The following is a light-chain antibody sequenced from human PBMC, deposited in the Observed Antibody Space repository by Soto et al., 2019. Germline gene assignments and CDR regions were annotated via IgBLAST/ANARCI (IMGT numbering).Light chain of an antibody. CDR1: QSLSSSY. CDR2: GAS. CDR3: QQRSNWPRN. Sequence: ENVLTQSPGTLSFSPLERATLSCSSSQSLSSSYLAWYQQKPGQAPRLLIYGASSRATGIPDRFSGSGSGTDFTLTISRLEPEDFAVYYCQQRSNWPRNFGQGTRLEIK. V-gene: IGKV3D-20*02. J-gene: IGKJ5*01.